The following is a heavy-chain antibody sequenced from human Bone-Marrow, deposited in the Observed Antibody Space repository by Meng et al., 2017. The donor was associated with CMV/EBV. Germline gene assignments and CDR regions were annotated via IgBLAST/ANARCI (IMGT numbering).Heavy chain of an antibody. CDR1: GYTFTSYY. Sequence: ASVKVSCKASGYTFTSYYMHWVRQAPGKGFEWMGWINPNSGGTNSAQKFQGRVTMTRDTSISTAYMELRRLRSDDTAVYYCARVARIYVYSSSALGYWGQGTLVTVSS. D-gene: IGHD6-6*01. CDR3: ARVARIYVYSSSALGY. CDR2: INPNSGGT. J-gene: IGHJ4*02. V-gene: IGHV1-2*02.